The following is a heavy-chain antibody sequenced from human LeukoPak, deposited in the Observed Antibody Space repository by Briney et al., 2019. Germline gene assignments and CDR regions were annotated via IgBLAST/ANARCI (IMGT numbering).Heavy chain of an antibody. D-gene: IGHD3-16*01. Sequence: SETLSLTCTVSGGSISRYSWSWIRQPPGKGLEWIGYVYYSGSTNYNPSLKSRVTISVDTSKNQFSLKLSSVTAADTAVYYCARGFMGANFDYWGQGTLVTVSS. CDR2: VYYSGST. CDR3: ARGFMGANFDY. J-gene: IGHJ4*02. V-gene: IGHV4-59*01. CDR1: GGSISRYS.